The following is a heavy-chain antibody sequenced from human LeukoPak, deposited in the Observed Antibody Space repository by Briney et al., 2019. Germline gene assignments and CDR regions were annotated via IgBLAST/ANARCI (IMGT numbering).Heavy chain of an antibody. CDR3: ARDTNPRAKDY. CDR2: ISSSGSTI. CDR1: GFTFSDYY. D-gene: IGHD2-2*01. Sequence: GGSLRLSCAASGFTFSDYYMSWIGQAPGKWLEWVSYISSSGSTIYYADSVKGRFTISRDNAKNSLYLQMNSLRAEDTAVYYCARDTNPRAKDYWGQGTLVTVSS. J-gene: IGHJ4*02. V-gene: IGHV3-11*04.